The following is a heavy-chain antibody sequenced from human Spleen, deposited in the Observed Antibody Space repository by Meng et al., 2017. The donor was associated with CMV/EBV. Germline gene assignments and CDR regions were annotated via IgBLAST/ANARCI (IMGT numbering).Heavy chain of an antibody. J-gene: IGHJ3*02. CDR2: IRYDGSNK. CDR3: AKDRPSYDFWSGYPRTGGPI. Sequence: GESLKISCAASGFTFSSYGTHWVRQAPGKGLEWVAFIRYDGSNKYYADSVKGRFTISRDNSKNTLYLQMNSLRAEDTAVYYCAKDRPSYDFWSGYPRTGGPIWGQGTMVTVSS. V-gene: IGHV3-30*02. CDR1: GFTFSSYG. D-gene: IGHD3-3*01.